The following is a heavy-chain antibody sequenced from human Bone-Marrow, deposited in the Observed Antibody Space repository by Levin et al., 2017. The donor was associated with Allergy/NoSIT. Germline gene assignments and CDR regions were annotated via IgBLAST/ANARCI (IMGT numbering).Heavy chain of an antibody. Sequence: SGESLKISCAASGFNFRDYWMTWVRQTPGRGLEWVANIDGDGGQMYYVDSVKGRFTISRDNAKSSLDLQMNYLRADDTAVYYCVRNLRGTSAYDAFDVWGHGTVVT. CDR1: GFNFRDYW. CDR3: VRNLRGTSAYDAFDV. V-gene: IGHV3-7*03. D-gene: IGHD1-7*01. J-gene: IGHJ3*01. CDR2: IDGDGGQM.